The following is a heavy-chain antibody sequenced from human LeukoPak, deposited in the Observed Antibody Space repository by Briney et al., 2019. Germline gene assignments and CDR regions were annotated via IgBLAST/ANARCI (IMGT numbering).Heavy chain of an antibody. Sequence: GGSLRLSCAASGFAFSSYSMNWVRQAPGKGLEWVSSISSSSSYIYYADSVKGRFTISRDNAKNSLYLQMNSLRAEDTAVYYCARDSYGEIAAAGTDYWGQGTLVTVSS. D-gene: IGHD6-13*01. J-gene: IGHJ4*02. V-gene: IGHV3-21*01. CDR1: GFAFSSYS. CDR2: ISSSSSYI. CDR3: ARDSYGEIAAAGTDY.